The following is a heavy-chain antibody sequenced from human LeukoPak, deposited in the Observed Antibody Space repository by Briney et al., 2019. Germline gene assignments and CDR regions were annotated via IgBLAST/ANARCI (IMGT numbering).Heavy chain of an antibody. Sequence: PGGSLRLSCAASGFTFSSYSMNWVRQAPGKGLEWVSSISSSSSYIYYADSVKGRFTISRDNAKNSLYLQMNSLRAEDTAVYYCARLLSSSWAFDYWGQGTLVTVSS. D-gene: IGHD6-13*01. J-gene: IGHJ4*02. V-gene: IGHV3-21*01. CDR2: ISSSSSYI. CDR1: GFTFSSYS. CDR3: ARLLSSSWAFDY.